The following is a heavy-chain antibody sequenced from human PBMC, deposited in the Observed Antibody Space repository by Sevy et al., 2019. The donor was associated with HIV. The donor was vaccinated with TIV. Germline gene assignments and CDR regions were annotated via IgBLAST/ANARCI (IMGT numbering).Heavy chain of an antibody. J-gene: IGHJ6*02. V-gene: IGHV3-30*02. CDR1: GFTFSSYG. Sequence: GGSLRLSCAASGFTFSSYGMHWVRQAPGKGLEWVAFIRYDGSNKYYADSVKGRFTISRENSKNTLYLQMNSLRAEDTAVYYCAKDRSVYGDAFYYYYGMDVWGQGTTVTVSS. D-gene: IGHD4-17*01. CDR2: IRYDGSNK. CDR3: AKDRSVYGDAFYYYYGMDV.